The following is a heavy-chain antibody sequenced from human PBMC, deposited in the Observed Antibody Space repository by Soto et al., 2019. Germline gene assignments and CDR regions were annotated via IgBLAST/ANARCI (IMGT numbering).Heavy chain of an antibody. CDR3: ARVRGDIVVVPAARHNWFDP. CDR2: IYYTGST. Sequence: SETLSLTCTVSGGSISSGDYFWSWVRQPPGKGLEWIGYIYYTGSTFYNPSLRSRVTISIDTSNKQFSLKLSSVTAADTAVYYCARVRGDIVVVPAARHNWFDPWGQGTLVTVSS. V-gene: IGHV4-30-4*01. J-gene: IGHJ5*02. D-gene: IGHD2-2*01. CDR1: GGSISSGDYF.